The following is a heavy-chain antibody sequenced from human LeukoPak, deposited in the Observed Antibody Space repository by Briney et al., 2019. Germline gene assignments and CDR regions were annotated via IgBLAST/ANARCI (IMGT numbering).Heavy chain of an antibody. CDR2: INQDGSET. V-gene: IGHV3-7*01. J-gene: IGHJ4*02. CDR3: ARAHQAGTTDY. Sequence: PGGSLRLSCAASGFTFSDYYMSWVRQAPGKGLEWVANINQDGSETYYVDSVEGRFTISRDNAKNSLYLQMNSLRAEDTAVYYCARAHQAGTTDYWGQGTLVTVSS. D-gene: IGHD6-13*01. CDR1: GFTFSDYY.